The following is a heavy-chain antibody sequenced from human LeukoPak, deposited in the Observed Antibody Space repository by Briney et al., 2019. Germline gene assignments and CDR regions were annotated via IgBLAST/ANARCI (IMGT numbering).Heavy chain of an antibody. CDR3: AKGPNFGSWRALDY. V-gene: IGHV3-23*01. Sequence: GGSLRLSCAASEFTFCDYDMSWVRQTLGKGVEWVSSISGDGLGTWYADSVRGRFTISRDKPRNTLYLQLNSLRVDDTAVYYCAKGPNFGSWRALDYWGQGSLVTVSS. J-gene: IGHJ4*02. CDR1: EFTFCDYD. CDR2: ISGDGLGT. D-gene: IGHD3-10*01.